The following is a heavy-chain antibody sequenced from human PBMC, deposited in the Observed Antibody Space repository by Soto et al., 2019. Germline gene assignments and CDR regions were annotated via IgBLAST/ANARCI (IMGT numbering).Heavy chain of an antibody. J-gene: IGHJ5*02. D-gene: IGHD2-2*01. CDR3: ERLLPRYCSSTSCPPDWFDP. CDR2: IYYSGST. CDR1: GGSISSSSYY. Sequence: SETLSLTCTVSGGSISSSSYYWGWIRQPPGKGLEWIGSIYYSGSTYYNPSLKSRVTISVDTSKNQFSLKLSSVTAADTAVYYCERLLPRYCSSTSCPPDWFDPWGKGTLVTVSS. V-gene: IGHV4-39*01.